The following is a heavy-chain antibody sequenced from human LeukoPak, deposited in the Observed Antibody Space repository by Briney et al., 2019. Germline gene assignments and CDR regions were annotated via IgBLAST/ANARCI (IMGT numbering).Heavy chain of an antibody. Sequence: SETLSLTCTVSGGSISSSSYYWGWIRQPPGKGLEWIGSIYYSGSTYYNPSLKSRVTISVDTFKNQFSLKLSSVTAADTAVYYCARVREYSYGKNWFDPWGQGTLVTVSS. CDR1: GGSISSSSYY. D-gene: IGHD5-18*01. CDR3: ARVREYSYGKNWFDP. CDR2: IYYSGST. V-gene: IGHV4-39*07. J-gene: IGHJ5*02.